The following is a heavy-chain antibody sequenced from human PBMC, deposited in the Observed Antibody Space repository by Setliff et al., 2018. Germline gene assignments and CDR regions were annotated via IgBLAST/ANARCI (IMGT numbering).Heavy chain of an antibody. Sequence: ASVKVSCKASGYTFNNYGVAWVRQAPGQGLDWMGWVTVSSGNTFYAPKFQDRVTMTTDTSTTTAYMEVRSLTPDDTAVYYLARLVRYCTKTSCQRASGGEYWGQGTLVTVSS. V-gene: IGHV1-18*01. J-gene: IGHJ4*02. CDR1: GYTFNNYG. CDR3: ARLVRYCTKTSCQRASGGEY. CDR2: VTVSSGNT. D-gene: IGHD2-2*01.